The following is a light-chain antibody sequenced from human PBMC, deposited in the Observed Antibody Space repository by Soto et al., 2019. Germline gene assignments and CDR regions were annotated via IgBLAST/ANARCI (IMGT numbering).Light chain of an antibody. Sequence: TQSPSTLSASVGDRVTITCRASQSVSSYLAWYQQKPGQAPRLLIYDASNRATGIPARFSGSGSETDFTLTISSLEPEDFAVYYCQHRMNWPLTFGQGTRLEIK. CDR1: QSVSSY. CDR3: QHRMNWPLT. J-gene: IGKJ5*01. CDR2: DAS. V-gene: IGKV3-11*01.